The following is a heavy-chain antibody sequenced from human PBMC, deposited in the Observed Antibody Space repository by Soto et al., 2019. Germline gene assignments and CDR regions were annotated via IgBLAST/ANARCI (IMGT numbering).Heavy chain of an antibody. J-gene: IGHJ3*02. Sequence: QVHLVQSGAEVKKPGASVKVSCKASGSRFTSQTMHWVRQAPGERPEWMGWIIAASGNTKYSQNFQGRLTITRDTSASIVYMDLTNLRSEDTAVYYCARLRFCGGDTCYPLDIWGQGTSVIVSS. V-gene: IGHV1-3*01. CDR2: IIAASGNT. CDR3: ARLRFCGGDTCYPLDI. CDR1: GSRFTSQT. D-gene: IGHD2-21*01.